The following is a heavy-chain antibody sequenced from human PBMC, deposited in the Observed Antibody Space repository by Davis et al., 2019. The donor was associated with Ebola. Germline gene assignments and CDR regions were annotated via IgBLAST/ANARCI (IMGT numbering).Heavy chain of an antibody. D-gene: IGHD3-16*01. J-gene: IGHJ4*02. CDR3: ARVRGDLQFPFDL. Sequence: TAKSSTYSFTDYYMHWVRQAPGQGLEWLGVVNPAGGSTRYPQKFQGRVTMTRDTSTSTAYIHLTTLTSDDTAVYYCARVRGDLQFPFDLWGQGTLVTVFS. V-gene: IGHV1-46*01. CDR2: VNPAGGST. CDR1: TYSFTDYY.